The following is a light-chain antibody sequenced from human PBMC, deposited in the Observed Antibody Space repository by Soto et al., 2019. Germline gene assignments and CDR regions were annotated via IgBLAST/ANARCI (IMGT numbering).Light chain of an antibody. Sequence: DIEMTQSPSSLSVSVGDSATTNCRTSQSIATYLNWYQQTPGKAPKLVSYAASSLQSGVPSRFSGSGSGTEFTLTITSLRPDDFETYYCQQSYSILWTFGQGTKVDIK. CDR2: AAS. CDR1: QSIATY. CDR3: QQSYSILWT. V-gene: IGKV1-39*01. J-gene: IGKJ1*01.